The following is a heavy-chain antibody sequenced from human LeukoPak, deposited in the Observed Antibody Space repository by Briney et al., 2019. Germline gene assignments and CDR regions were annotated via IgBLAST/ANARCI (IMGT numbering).Heavy chain of an antibody. CDR1: GFTLSSYE. J-gene: IGHJ4*02. Sequence: PGGSLRLSCTVSGFTLSSYEMSWIRQAPGKGLEWVSSVDYSADSTHYADSVMGRFTISRDNSKNTLYLQMNSLRAEDTAVYYCAKDLSRSSGWSIPGRGDYWGQGTLVTVSS. CDR3: AKDLSRSSGWSIPGRGDY. V-gene: IGHV3-23*01. D-gene: IGHD6-19*01. CDR2: VDYSADST.